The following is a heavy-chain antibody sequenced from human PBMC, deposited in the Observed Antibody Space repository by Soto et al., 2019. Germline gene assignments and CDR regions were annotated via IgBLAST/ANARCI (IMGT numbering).Heavy chain of an antibody. J-gene: IGHJ4*02. Sequence: VQLGQSVGEVKRPGTSVKVSCEASGYSFAHYGITWVRQAPGQGLEWMGWISGYNSNTNYAQKFEGRGTLTKDTTQSTAYLEVRRLRCADPAVYYCGRERQWEPVLYWGQGTPVTVSS. CDR1: GYSFAHYG. CDR3: GRERQWEPVLY. CDR2: ISGYNSNT. D-gene: IGHD1-26*01. V-gene: IGHV1-18*01.